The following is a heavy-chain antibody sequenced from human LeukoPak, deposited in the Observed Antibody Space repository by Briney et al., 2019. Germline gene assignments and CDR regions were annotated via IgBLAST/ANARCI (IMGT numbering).Heavy chain of an antibody. Sequence: SETLSLTCTVSGGSISSGSYYWSWIRQPAGKGLEWIGRIYTSGSTNYNPSLKSRVTISVDTSKNQFSLKLSSVTAADTAVYYCARRDYDFWSGYAFDIWGQGTMVTVSS. J-gene: IGHJ3*02. CDR3: ARRDYDFWSGYAFDI. CDR2: IYTSGST. V-gene: IGHV4-61*02. CDR1: GGSISSGSYY. D-gene: IGHD3-3*01.